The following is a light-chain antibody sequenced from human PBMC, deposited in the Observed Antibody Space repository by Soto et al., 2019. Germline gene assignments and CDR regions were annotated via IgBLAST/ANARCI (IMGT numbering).Light chain of an antibody. CDR3: SSNAGRNNLV. Sequence: QSVLTQPPSASGSPGQSVTISCTGTSSDVGAYNHVSWYQQHPGKAPKLMIYEVIKRPSGLPERISGSKSGNTASLTVSGLRAEDEAVYYCSSNAGRNNLVFGGGTKVTVL. CDR1: SSDVGAYNH. J-gene: IGLJ3*02. V-gene: IGLV2-8*01. CDR2: EVI.